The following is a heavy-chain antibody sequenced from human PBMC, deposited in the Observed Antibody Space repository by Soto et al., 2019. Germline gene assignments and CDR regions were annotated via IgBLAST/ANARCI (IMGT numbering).Heavy chain of an antibody. V-gene: IGHV3-74*01. CDR3: QRGAMVRGVIYYYYGMDV. D-gene: IGHD3-10*01. J-gene: IGHJ6*02. CDR1: GFTFSSYW. Sequence: EVQLVESGGGLVQPGGSLRLSCAASGFTFSSYWMHWVRQAPGKGLVWVSRINSDGSSTSYADSVKGRFTISRDNAKNTLYLQMNSLRAEDTAVYYCQRGAMVRGVIYYYYGMDVWGQGTTVTVSS. CDR2: INSDGSST.